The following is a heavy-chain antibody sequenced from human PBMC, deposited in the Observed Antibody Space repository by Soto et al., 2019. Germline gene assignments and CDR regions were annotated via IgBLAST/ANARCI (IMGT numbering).Heavy chain of an antibody. CDR2: ISAYNGNT. D-gene: IGHD3-10*01. CDR3: ARDLEGVVMVRGVIIYATNEYGMDV. Sequence: QVQLVQSGAEVKKPGTSVKVSCKASGYTFTSYGISWVRQAPGQGLEWMGWISAYNGNTNYAQKLQGRVTMTTDTSTSTAYMELRRLRSDDTAVYYCARDLEGVVMVRGVIIYATNEYGMDVWGQGTTVTVSS. V-gene: IGHV1-18*01. J-gene: IGHJ6*02. CDR1: GYTFTSYG.